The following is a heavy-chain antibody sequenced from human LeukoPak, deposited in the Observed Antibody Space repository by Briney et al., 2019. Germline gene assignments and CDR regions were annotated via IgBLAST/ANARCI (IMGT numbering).Heavy chain of an antibody. Sequence: SQTLSLTCAVSGGSISSGGYSWSWIRQPPGKGLEWIGYIYHSGSTYYNPSLKSRVTISVDRSKNQFSLKLSSVTAADTAVYYCARGVPAAYYYYYGMDVWGQGTTVTVSS. J-gene: IGHJ6*02. CDR1: GGSISSGGYS. CDR3: ARGVPAAYYYYYGMDV. CDR2: IYHSGST. D-gene: IGHD2-2*01. V-gene: IGHV4-30-2*01.